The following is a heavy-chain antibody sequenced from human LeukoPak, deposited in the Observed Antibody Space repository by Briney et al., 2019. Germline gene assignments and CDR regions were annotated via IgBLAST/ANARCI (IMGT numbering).Heavy chain of an antibody. CDR1: GGSISTYY. J-gene: IGHJ6*02. D-gene: IGHD4-11*01. CDR2: IYYSGST. CDR3: ARSYSNFYYGMDV. V-gene: IGHV4-59*01. Sequence: SETLSLTCSVSGGSISTYYWSWIRQPPGKGLEWIGYIYYSGSTNYNPSLKSRVIISVDTSKNQFSLDLTSVTAADSAVYLCARSYSNFYYGMDVWGQGTTVTVSS.